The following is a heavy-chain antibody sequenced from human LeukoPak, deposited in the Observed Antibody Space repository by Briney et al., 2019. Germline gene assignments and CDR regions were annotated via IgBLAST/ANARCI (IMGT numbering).Heavy chain of an antibody. CDR3: ASPTPFSDFWSGVY. Sequence: SVKVSCKASGGTFSSYAISWVRQAPGQGLEWMGGIIPIFGTANYAQKFQGRVTITTDESTSTAYMELSSLRSEDTAVYYCASPTPFSDFWSGVYWGQGTLVTVSS. D-gene: IGHD3-3*01. CDR2: IIPIFGTA. V-gene: IGHV1-69*05. CDR1: GGTFSSYA. J-gene: IGHJ4*02.